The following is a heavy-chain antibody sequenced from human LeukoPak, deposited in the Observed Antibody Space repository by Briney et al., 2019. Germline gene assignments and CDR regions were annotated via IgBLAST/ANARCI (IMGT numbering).Heavy chain of an antibody. Sequence: ASVKVSCKASGSRFTSYGISWVRQAPGQGLEWMGWISTYNGNTNYPQKLQGRVTMSTDTSTSTAYMELGSLRSDETAVYSCARECYNSGINWFDPWGQGTLVTVSS. CDR2: ISTYNGNT. CDR1: GSRFTSYG. V-gene: IGHV1-18*01. CDR3: ARECYNSGINWFDP. D-gene: IGHD6-25*01. J-gene: IGHJ5*02.